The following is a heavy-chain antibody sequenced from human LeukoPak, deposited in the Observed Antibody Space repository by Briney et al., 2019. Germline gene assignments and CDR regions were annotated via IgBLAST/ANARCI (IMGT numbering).Heavy chain of an antibody. D-gene: IGHD4-17*01. Sequence: PSETLSLTCTVSGGSISSSSYYWGWIRQPPGKGLEWIGSIYYSGSTYYNPSLKSRVTISVDTSKNQFSLRLSSVTAADTAVYYCARLPRTTVTSSFYFDYWGQGTLVTVSS. CDR1: GGSISSSSYY. CDR3: ARLPRTTVTSSFYFDY. J-gene: IGHJ4*02. CDR2: IYYSGST. V-gene: IGHV4-39*01.